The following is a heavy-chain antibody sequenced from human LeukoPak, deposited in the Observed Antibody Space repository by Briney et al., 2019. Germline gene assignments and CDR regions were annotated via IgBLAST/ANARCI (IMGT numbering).Heavy chain of an antibody. Sequence: ASVKVSCKASGYTFTSYGIIGVRQAPGQGLEGMGWISAYNGNTNYAQNLQGRVTMTTDTSTSTAYMQLGSLRSDGTALYCCRRDTRGPPYSGYDCAIDYWGRGTLVPVSS. CDR3: RRDTRGPPYSGYDCAIDY. CDR2: ISAYNGNT. V-gene: IGHV1-18*01. CDR1: GYTFTSYG. J-gene: IGHJ4*02. D-gene: IGHD5-12*01.